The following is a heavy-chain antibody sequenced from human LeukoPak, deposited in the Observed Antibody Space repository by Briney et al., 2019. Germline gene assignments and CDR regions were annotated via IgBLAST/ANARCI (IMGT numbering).Heavy chain of an antibody. CDR1: GFTFSSYG. V-gene: IGHV3-33*06. CDR3: AKDRKGTGYYFDY. CDR2: IWYDGSNK. D-gene: IGHD1-14*01. Sequence: GSLRLSCAASGFTFSSYGMHWVRQAPGKGLEWVAVIWYDGSNKYYADSVKGRFTISRDNSKNTLYLQMNSLRAEDTAVYYCAKDRKGTGYYFDYWGQGTLVTVSS. J-gene: IGHJ4*02.